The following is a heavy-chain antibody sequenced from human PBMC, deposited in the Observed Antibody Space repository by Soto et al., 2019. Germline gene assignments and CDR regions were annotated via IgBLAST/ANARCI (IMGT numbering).Heavy chain of an antibody. CDR1: GGSISSDDYY. CDR3: VRELSNSTDFFDD. CDR2: IYYTGRT. J-gene: IGHJ4*02. Sequence: SETLCVTCTFSGGSISSDDYYWSWIRQPPGEGLEWIGYIYYTGRTLYTPSLRSRLTISIDTSKNQFSLKLSSVSAADTAVYYCVRELSNSTDFFDDWGQGILVTVSS. D-gene: IGHD6-6*01. V-gene: IGHV4-30-4*01.